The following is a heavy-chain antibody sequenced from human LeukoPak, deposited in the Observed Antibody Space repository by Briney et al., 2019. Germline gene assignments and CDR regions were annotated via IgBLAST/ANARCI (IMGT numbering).Heavy chain of an antibody. V-gene: IGHV5-51*01. CDR3: ARHGSRWLQSAFGY. D-gene: IGHD5-24*01. Sequence: GESLKISCKASGYNFLSYWIGWVRQMPGKGLEWMGVIYPEDSDTKYSPSFQGHVTISADKSLNPAYLHWNSLKSSDTAMYFCARHGSRWLQSAFGYWGQGALVTVSS. J-gene: IGHJ4*02. CDR2: IYPEDSDT. CDR1: GYNFLSYW.